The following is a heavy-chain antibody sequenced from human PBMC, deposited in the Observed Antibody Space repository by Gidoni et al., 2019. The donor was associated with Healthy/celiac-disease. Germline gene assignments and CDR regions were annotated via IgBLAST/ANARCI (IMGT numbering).Heavy chain of an antibody. CDR1: GRTFSSHT. Sequence: QVQLVQSGAEVKKPRSSVQVSCKASGRTFSSHTISWVRQAPGQGLEWMGRIIPILGIANYAQKFQGRVTITADKSTSTAYMELSSLRSEDTAVYYCAIGYSSSWADYYGMDVWGQGTTVTVSS. V-gene: IGHV1-69*02. CDR3: AIGYSSSWADYYGMDV. CDR2: IIPILGIA. D-gene: IGHD6-13*01. J-gene: IGHJ6*02.